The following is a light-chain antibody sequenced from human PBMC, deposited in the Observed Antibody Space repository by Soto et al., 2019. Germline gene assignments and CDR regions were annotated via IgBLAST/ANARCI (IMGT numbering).Light chain of an antibody. Sequence: QSALTQPASVSGSPGQSITISCTGTISGVGTYHFVSWYQQHPGKAPKLIIYEGAKRPSGVSSRFSGSKSGNTASLTVSGLQAEDEADYFCCSYSGSDTTVEFGGGTKLTVL. CDR3: CSYSGSDTTVE. J-gene: IGLJ2*01. CDR2: EGA. V-gene: IGLV2-23*01. CDR1: ISGVGTYHF.